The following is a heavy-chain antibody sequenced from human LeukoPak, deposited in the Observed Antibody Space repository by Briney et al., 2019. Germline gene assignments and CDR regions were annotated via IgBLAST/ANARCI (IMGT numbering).Heavy chain of an antibody. Sequence: GGSLRLSCAASGFTFSSYGMHWVRQAPGKGLEWVAFIRYDGSNKYYADSVKGRFTISRDNSKNTLYLQMNSLRAEDTAVYYCARAMTYSSSSGEDYWGQGTLVTVSS. CDR3: ARAMTYSSSSGEDY. CDR2: IRYDGSNK. D-gene: IGHD6-6*01. V-gene: IGHV3-30*02. J-gene: IGHJ4*02. CDR1: GFTFSSYG.